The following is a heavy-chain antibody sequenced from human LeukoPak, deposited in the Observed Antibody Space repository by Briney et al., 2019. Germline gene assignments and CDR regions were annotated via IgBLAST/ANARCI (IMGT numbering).Heavy chain of an antibody. D-gene: IGHD3-10*01. CDR3: AKDIGRGGGYYGSGSYYQPYFDY. CDR2: ISWNSGSI. J-gene: IGHJ4*02. V-gene: IGHV3-9*01. Sequence: SLRLSCAASGFTFDDYAMHWVRQAPGKGLEWVSGISWNSGSIGYADSVKGRFTISRDNAKNSLYLQMNSLRAEDTALYYCAKDIGRGGGYYGSGSYYQPYFDYWGQGTLVTVSS. CDR1: GFTFDDYA.